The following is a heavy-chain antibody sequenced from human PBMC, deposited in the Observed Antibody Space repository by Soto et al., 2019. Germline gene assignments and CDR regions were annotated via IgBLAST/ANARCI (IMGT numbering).Heavy chain of an antibody. V-gene: IGHV3-23*01. Sequence: EVQLLESGGGLVQPGGSRRLSCAASGFTFSSYAMSWVRQAPGKGLEWVSAISGSGGSTYYADSVKGRFTISRDNSKNTLYLQMNSLMAEDTAVYYCAKGGRHIVVVTADYWGQGTLVTVSS. D-gene: IGHD2-21*02. CDR1: GFTFSSYA. CDR2: ISGSGGST. CDR3: AKGGRHIVVVTADY. J-gene: IGHJ4*02.